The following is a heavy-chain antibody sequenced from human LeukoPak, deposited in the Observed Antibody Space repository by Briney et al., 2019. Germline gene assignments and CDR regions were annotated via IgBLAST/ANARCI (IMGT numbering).Heavy chain of an antibody. V-gene: IGHV3-23*01. CDR1: GLTFSSYA. CDR2: ISGSGGST. J-gene: IGHJ4*02. D-gene: IGHD5-12*01. Sequence: GGSLRLSCAASGLTFSSYAMSWVRQAPGKGLEWVSAISGSGGSTYYADSVKGRFTISRDNSKNTLYLQMNSLRAEDTAVYYCATQDIVATMPGYWGQGTLVTVSS. CDR3: ATQDIVATMPGY.